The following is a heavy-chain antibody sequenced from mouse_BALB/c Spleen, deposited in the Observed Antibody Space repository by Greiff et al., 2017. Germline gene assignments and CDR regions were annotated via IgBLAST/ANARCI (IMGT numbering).Heavy chain of an antibody. J-gene: IGHJ4*01. Sequence: EVKLQESGPGLVKPSQSLSLTCTVTGYSITSDYAWNWIRQFPGNKLEWMGYISYSGSTSYNPSLKSRISITRDTSKNQFFLQLNSVTTEDTATYYCARSGYGYAMDYWGQGTSVTVSS. V-gene: IGHV3-2*02. CDR1: GYSITSDYA. CDR2: ISYSGST. D-gene: IGHD2-14*01. CDR3: ARSGYGYAMDY.